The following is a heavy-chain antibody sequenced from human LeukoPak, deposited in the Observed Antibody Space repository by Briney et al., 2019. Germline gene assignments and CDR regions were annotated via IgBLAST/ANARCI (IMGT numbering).Heavy chain of an antibody. Sequence: GGSLRLSCAASGFTISSTYMSWVRQAPGKGLECVSVIYSGGDTFYADSVKGRFTISRDNSKNTLYLQMNSLRAEDTAVYYCAREPYHYDRSGFFDYWGQGTLVTVSS. CDR1: GFTISSTY. D-gene: IGHD3-22*01. CDR2: IYSGGDT. V-gene: IGHV3-53*01. J-gene: IGHJ4*02. CDR3: AREPYHYDRSGFFDY.